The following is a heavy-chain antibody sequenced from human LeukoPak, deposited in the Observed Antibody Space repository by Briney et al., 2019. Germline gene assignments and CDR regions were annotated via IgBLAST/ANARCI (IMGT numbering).Heavy chain of an antibody. CDR1: GYTFTGYF. CDR3: ARVPTYTEPGGNWFDP. CDR2: INPDSGAT. D-gene: IGHD2-2*02. J-gene: IGHJ5*02. V-gene: IGHV1-2*02. Sequence: ASVKVSCKASGYTFTGYFIHWVRQAPGQGLEWMGWINPDSGATNCAQKFQGRVTLTRDTSISTAYMDLGRLTSDDTAIYYCARVPTYTEPGGNWFDPWAQGTQVTVSS.